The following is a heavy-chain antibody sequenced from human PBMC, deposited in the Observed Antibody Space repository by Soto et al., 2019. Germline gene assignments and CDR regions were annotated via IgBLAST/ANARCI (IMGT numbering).Heavy chain of an antibody. V-gene: IGHV4-59*01. CDR3: ARVGYGGDAYWYFDL. D-gene: IGHD4-17*01. J-gene: IGHJ2*01. CDR1: GGSISSYY. CDR2: IYYSGST. Sequence: QVQLQEPGPGLVKPSETLSLTCTVSGGSISSYYWSWIRQPPGKGLEWIGYIYYSGSTNYNPSLKSRVTISVDTSKNQFSLKLSSVTAADTAVYYCARVGYGGDAYWYFDLWGRGTLVTVSS.